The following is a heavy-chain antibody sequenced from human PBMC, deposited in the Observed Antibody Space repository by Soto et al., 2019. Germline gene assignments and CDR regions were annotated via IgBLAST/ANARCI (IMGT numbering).Heavy chain of an antibody. V-gene: IGHV3-21*01. D-gene: IGHD6-13*01. CDR1: GFTFSSYS. Sequence: GGSLRLSCAASGFTFSSYSMSWVRQAPGKGLEWVSSISSSSSYIYCADSVKGRFTISRDNAKNSLYLQMNSLRAEDTAVYYCARGRWGGSSWRLNYYGMDVWGQGTTVTVSS. CDR2: ISSSSSYI. J-gene: IGHJ6*02. CDR3: ARGRWGGSSWRLNYYGMDV.